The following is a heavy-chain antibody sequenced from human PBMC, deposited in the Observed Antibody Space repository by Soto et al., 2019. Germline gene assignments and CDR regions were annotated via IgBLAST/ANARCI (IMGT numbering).Heavy chain of an antibody. J-gene: IGHJ4*02. V-gene: IGHV1-3*01. CDR2: INAGNGNT. Sequence: ASVKVSCKASGYTFTSYAMHWVRQAPGQRLEWMGWINAGNGNTKYSQKFQGRVTITRDTSASTAYMELSSLRSEDTAVYYCARTSCSSNSCYLGLNYWGQGTLVPVSS. CDR3: ARTSCSSNSCYLGLNY. CDR1: GYTFTSYA. D-gene: IGHD2-2*01.